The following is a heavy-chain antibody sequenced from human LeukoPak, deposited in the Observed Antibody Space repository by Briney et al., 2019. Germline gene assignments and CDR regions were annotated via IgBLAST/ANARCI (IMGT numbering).Heavy chain of an antibody. V-gene: IGHV5-51*01. CDR1: GYSSTSYW. Sequence: GESLKISCKGSGYSSTSYWIGWVRQMPGKGLEWMGIIYPGDSDTRYSPSFQCQVTISADKSISTAYLQWSSLKASDTAMYYCARHSPGTELSMDVWGQGTTVTVSS. D-gene: IGHD1-14*01. CDR3: ARHSPGTELSMDV. CDR2: IYPGDSDT. J-gene: IGHJ6*02.